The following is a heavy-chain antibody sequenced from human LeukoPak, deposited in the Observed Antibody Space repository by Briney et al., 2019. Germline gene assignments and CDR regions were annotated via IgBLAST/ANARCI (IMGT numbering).Heavy chain of an antibody. CDR3: STWAFYHGLDV. Sequence: GGSLRLSCAASGFAFADYAMHWVRQIPGKGLECVAHIHADGGRTFYADSVKGRFTVSRDDGKNSLFLQMDSLTSDDTALYYCSTWAFYHGLDVWGQGATVIVSS. D-gene: IGHD2/OR15-2a*01. V-gene: IGHV3-43*02. CDR2: IHADGGRT. J-gene: IGHJ6*02. CDR1: GFAFADYA.